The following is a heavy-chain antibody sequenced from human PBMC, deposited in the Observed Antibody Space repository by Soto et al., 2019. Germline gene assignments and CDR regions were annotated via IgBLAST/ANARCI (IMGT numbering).Heavy chain of an antibody. CDR3: ARGRYSSSWYSHYGMDV. D-gene: IGHD6-13*01. J-gene: IGHJ6*02. CDR1: GGSFSGYY. Sequence: ETLSLTCAVYGGSFSGYYWSWIRQPPGKGLEWIGEINHSGSTNYNPSLKSRVTISVDTSKNQFSLKLSSVTAADTAVYYCARGRYSSSWYSHYGMDVWGQGTTVTVSS. CDR2: INHSGST. V-gene: IGHV4-34*01.